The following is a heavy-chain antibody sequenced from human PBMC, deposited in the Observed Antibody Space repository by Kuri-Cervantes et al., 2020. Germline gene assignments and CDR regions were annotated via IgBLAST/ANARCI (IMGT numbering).Heavy chain of an antibody. V-gene: IGHV3-23*01. J-gene: IGHJ4*02. CDR3: AKFSWNDGLDY. Sequence: GGSLRLSCAASGLTVSSNYMSWVRQAPGKGLEWVSAISGSGGSTYYADSVKGRFTISRDNSKNTLYLQMNSLRAEDTAVYYCAKFSWNDGLDYWGQGTLVTVSS. D-gene: IGHD1-1*01. CDR2: ISGSGGST. CDR1: GLTVSSNY.